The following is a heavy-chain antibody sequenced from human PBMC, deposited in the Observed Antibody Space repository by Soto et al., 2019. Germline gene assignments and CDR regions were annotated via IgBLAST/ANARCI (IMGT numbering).Heavy chain of an antibody. CDR2: LYYGGT. V-gene: IGHV4-61*01. CDR1: GVSVSNITHY. Sequence: SETLSLTCEVSGVSVSNITHYWTWIRQPPGKGLEWIGFLYYGGTNYNNSLKIRLTIALDTSKNQLSLNLRSVNAADTAVYYCVREIGLTARPDDKYCYYALDXWGHGTTLTIS. D-gene: IGHD3-22*01. J-gene: IGHJ6*02. CDR3: VREIGLTARPDDKYCYYALDX.